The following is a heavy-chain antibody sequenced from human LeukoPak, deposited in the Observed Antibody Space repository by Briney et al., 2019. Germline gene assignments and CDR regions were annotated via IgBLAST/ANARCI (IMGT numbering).Heavy chain of an antibody. Sequence: PGGSLRLSCAASGFTFSSYSMNWARQAPGKGLEWVSYISSSSSTIYYADSVKGRLTISRDNAKNSLYLQMNSLRDEDTAVYYCATVWGSYRDRKAYFDYWGQGTLVTVSS. V-gene: IGHV3-48*02. J-gene: IGHJ4*02. CDR1: GFTFSSYS. D-gene: IGHD3-16*02. CDR3: ATVWGSYRDRKAYFDY. CDR2: ISSSSSTI.